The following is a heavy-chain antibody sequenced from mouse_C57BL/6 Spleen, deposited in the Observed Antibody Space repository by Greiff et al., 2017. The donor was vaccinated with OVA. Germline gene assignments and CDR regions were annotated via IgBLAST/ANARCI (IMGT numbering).Heavy chain of an antibody. V-gene: IGHV1-80*01. CDR3: ARSDGSRRFAY. J-gene: IGHJ3*01. D-gene: IGHD1-1*01. Sequence: VQLVESGAELVKPGASVKISCKASGYAFSSYWMNWVKQRPGKGLEWIGQIYPGDGDTNYNGKFKGKATLTADKSSSTAYMQLSSLTSEDSAVYFCARSDGSRRFAYWGQGTLVTVSA. CDR2: IYPGDGDT. CDR1: GYAFSSYW.